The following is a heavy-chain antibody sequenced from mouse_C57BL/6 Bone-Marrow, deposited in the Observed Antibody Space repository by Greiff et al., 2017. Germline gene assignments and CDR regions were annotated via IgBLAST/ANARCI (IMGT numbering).Heavy chain of an antibody. J-gene: IGHJ4*01. Sequence: QVQLQQSGAELVKPGASVKMSCKASGYTFTSYWITWVKQRPGQGLEWIGDIYPGSGSTNYNEKFKSKATLTVDTSSSTAYIQLSSLTYEDSAVYYCADALDYWGQGTSVTVSS. CDR3: ADALDY. CDR2: IYPGSGST. CDR1: GYTFTSYW. V-gene: IGHV1-55*01.